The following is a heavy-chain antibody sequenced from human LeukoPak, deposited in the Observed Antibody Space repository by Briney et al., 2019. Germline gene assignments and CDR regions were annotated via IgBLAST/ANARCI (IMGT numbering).Heavy chain of an antibody. CDR3: TPTPNSGSHN. CDR1: GFTFSGSA. V-gene: IGHV3-73*01. D-gene: IGHD1-26*01. Sequence: PGGSLTLSCAASGFTFSGSAMHWVRQASGKGLEWVGRIRSKANSYATAYAASVKGRFTISRDDSKNTAYLQMNSLKTEDTAVYYCTPTPNSGSHNWGQGTLVAVSS. CDR2: IRSKANSYAT. J-gene: IGHJ4*02.